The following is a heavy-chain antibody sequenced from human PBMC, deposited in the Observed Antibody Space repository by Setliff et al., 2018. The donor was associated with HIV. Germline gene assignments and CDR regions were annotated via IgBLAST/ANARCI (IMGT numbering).Heavy chain of an antibody. D-gene: IGHD3-9*01. V-gene: IGHV4-31*03. Sequence: SETLSLTCTVSGDSTTSNSHYWGWIRQHPGKGLEWIGYVFHTGITYQNPSLESRLSMSVDTSQNRFSLRLTSVTAADTTVYYCARVADYDLTSYYFFDYWGRGTLVTVSS. J-gene: IGHJ4*02. CDR2: VFHTGIT. CDR1: GDSTTSNSHY. CDR3: ARVADYDLTSYYFFDY.